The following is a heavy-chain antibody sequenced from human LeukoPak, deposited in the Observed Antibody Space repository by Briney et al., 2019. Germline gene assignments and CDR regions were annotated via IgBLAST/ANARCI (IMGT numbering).Heavy chain of an antibody. CDR2: ISSSGSTK. CDR3: ARDPNPTTITTTSGY. V-gene: IGHV3-48*03. D-gene: IGHD4-11*01. Sequence: PRGSLRLSCAASGFTFSSYEMNWVRQAPGKGLEWVSYISSSGSTKDYADSVKGRFTISRDNAKNSLYLQMNSLRAEDTGIYYCARDPNPTTITTTSGYWGQGTLVTVSS. J-gene: IGHJ4*02. CDR1: GFTFSSYE.